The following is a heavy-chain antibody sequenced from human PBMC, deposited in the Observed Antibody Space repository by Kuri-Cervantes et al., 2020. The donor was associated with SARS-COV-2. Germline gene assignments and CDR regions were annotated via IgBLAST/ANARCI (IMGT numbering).Heavy chain of an antibody. CDR2: ISSSSSYI. CDR3: AREGELRAFDI. D-gene: IGHD1-26*01. J-gene: IGHJ3*02. Sequence: GESLKISCAASGFTFSSYSMNWVRQAPGKGLEWVSSISSSSSYIYYADSVKGRFTISRDNAKNSLYLQMNSLRAEDTAVYYCAREGELRAFDIWGQGTMVT. CDR1: GFTFSSYS. V-gene: IGHV3-21*01.